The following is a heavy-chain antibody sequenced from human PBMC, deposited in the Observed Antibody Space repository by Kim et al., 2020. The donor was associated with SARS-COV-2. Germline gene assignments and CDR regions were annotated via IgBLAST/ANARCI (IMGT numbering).Heavy chain of an antibody. CDR1: GFTFSSYW. CDR3: ARGGVIA. D-gene: IGHD2-21*01. J-gene: IGHJ5*02. V-gene: IGHV3-7*03. CDR2: MNEDGSDK. Sequence: GGSLRLSCAASGFTFSSYWMSWVRQAPGKGLEWVANMNEDGSDKYYVDSVKGRFSISRDNAKNSLYLQTNSLRAEDTAVYYCARGGVIAWGQGTLVTVSS.